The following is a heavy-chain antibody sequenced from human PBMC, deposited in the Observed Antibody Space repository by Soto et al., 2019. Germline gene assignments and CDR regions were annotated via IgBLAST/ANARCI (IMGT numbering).Heavy chain of an antibody. D-gene: IGHD2-2*02. J-gene: IGHJ6*02. CDR2: IRSKAYGGTT. V-gene: IGHV3-49*04. Sequence: GGSLRLSCTASGFTFGDYAMSWVRQAPGKGLEWVGFIRSKAYGGTTEYAASVKGRFTISRDDSKSIAYLQMNSLKTEDPAVYYCTRVGPRALYPNYYYYCMDVWGQGTTVTVSS. CDR1: GFTFGDYA. CDR3: TRVGPRALYPNYYYYCMDV.